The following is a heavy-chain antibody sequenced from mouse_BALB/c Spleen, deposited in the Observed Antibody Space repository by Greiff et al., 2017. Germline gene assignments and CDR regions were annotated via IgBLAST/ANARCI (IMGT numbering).Heavy chain of an antibody. CDR2: ISDGGSYT. CDR3: ARRQLYYAMDY. Sequence: EVKLMESGGGLVKPGGSLKLSCAASGFTFSDYYMYWVRQTPEKRLEWVATISDGGSYTYYPDSVKGRFTISRDNAKNNLYLQMSSLKSEDTAMYYCARRQLYYAMDYWGQGTSVTVSS. CDR1: GFTFSDYY. D-gene: IGHD6-1*01. V-gene: IGHV5-4*02. J-gene: IGHJ4*01.